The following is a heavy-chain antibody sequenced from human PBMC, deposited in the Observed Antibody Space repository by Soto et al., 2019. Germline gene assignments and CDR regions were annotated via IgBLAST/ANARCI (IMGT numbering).Heavy chain of an antibody. CDR1: GYTFTSYG. CDR2: ISAYNGNT. Sequence: GASVKVSCKASGYTFTSYGISWVRQAPGQGLEWMGWISAYNGNTNYAQKLQGRVTMTTDTSTSTAYMELRSLRSDDTAVYYCARDLTTGIPYYYYYYMDVWGKGTTVTAP. CDR3: ARDLTTGIPYYYYYYMDV. J-gene: IGHJ6*03. V-gene: IGHV1-18*01. D-gene: IGHD4-17*01.